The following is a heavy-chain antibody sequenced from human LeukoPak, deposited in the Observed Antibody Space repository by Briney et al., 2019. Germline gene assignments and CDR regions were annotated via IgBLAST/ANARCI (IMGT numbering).Heavy chain of an antibody. CDR2: ISSSSSTI. Sequence: PGGSLRLSCAASAFTFSSYSMNWVRQAPGKGREGVSYISSSSSTIYYADSVKGRFTISRDNAKNSLYLQMNSLRAEDTAVYYCARLAVAGYFDYWGQGTLVTVSS. V-gene: IGHV3-48*01. D-gene: IGHD6-19*01. J-gene: IGHJ4*02. CDR3: ARLAVAGYFDY. CDR1: AFTFSSYS.